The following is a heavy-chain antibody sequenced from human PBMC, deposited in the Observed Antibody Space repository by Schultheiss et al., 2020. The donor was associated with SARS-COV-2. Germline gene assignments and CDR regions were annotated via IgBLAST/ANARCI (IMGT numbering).Heavy chain of an antibody. CDR3: AKSFYRRVSYFFDS. CDR2: ISYDGSNK. J-gene: IGHJ4*02. Sequence: GGSLRLSCAASGFTFSSYAMSWVRQAPGKGLEWVAVISYDGSNKYYADSVKGRFTISRDNSKNMVYLQMNSLRVEDTAVYYCAKSFYRRVSYFFDSWGQGTLVTVSS. CDR1: GFTFSSYA. D-gene: IGHD3-16*02. V-gene: IGHV3-30*18.